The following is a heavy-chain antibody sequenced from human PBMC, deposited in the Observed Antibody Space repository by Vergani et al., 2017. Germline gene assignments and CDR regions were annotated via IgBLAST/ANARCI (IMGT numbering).Heavy chain of an antibody. Sequence: QVQLQQWGAGLLKPSETLSLTCAVYGGSFSGYYWSWIRQPPGKGLEWIGEINHSGSTNYNPSLKSRVTISVDTSKNQFSLKLSSVTAADTAVYYCARGPVTFGGVIAAYYFDYWGQGTLVTVSS. CDR3: ARGPVTFGGVIAAYYFDY. CDR2: INHSGST. CDR1: GGSFSGYY. V-gene: IGHV4-34*01. D-gene: IGHD3-16*02. J-gene: IGHJ4*02.